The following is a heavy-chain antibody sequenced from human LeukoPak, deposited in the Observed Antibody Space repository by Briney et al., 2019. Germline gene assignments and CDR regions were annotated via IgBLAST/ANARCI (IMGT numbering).Heavy chain of an antibody. Sequence: GAXVKVSCKAFGYTFATYGISWVRQAPGQGLEWMAWISTYNGDTKYAQSLQGRVTLTTDTSTSTAYMELRSLRSEDTAVYYCASDYLRGAYFDHWGQGTLVTVSS. CDR1: GYTFATYG. J-gene: IGHJ4*02. CDR2: ISTYNGDT. CDR3: ASDYLRGAYFDH. V-gene: IGHV1-18*04. D-gene: IGHD1-26*01.